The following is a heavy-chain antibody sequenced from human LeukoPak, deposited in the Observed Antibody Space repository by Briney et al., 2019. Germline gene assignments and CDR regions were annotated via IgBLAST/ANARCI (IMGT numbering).Heavy chain of an antibody. V-gene: IGHV5-51*01. CDR1: GYSFSTYW. Sequence: PGESLQISCKGSGYSFSTYWIGWVRQMPGKGLEWMGIIYAGDSDTRYSPSFQGQVTISVDKSISTAYLQWSSLKASDTAMYYCARLKPGYCGGGSCYYDYWGQGTLVTVSS. J-gene: IGHJ4*02. CDR2: IYAGDSDT. CDR3: ARLKPGYCGGGSCYYDY. D-gene: IGHD2-15*01.